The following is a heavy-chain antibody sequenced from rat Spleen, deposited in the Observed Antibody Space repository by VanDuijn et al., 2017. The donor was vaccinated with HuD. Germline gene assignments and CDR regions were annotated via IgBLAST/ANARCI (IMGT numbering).Heavy chain of an antibody. CDR1: GFTFSDYA. V-gene: IGHV5-19*01. D-gene: IGHD1-2*01. CDR2: ISPSGGST. Sequence: EVQLVESGGGLVQPGRSLKLSCAASGFTFSDYAMNWIRQAPTKGLEWVASISPSGGSTHYRDSVKGRFTISRDNAESTLYLQMDSLKSEDTATYYCARPSRIAAISPFDYWGQGVMVTVSS. J-gene: IGHJ2*01. CDR3: ARPSRIAAISPFDY.